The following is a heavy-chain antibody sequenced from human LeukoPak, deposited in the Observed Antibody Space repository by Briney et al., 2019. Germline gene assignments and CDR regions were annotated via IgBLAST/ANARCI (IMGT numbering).Heavy chain of an antibody. Sequence: PGGSLRLSCAASGFTFSSYSMNWVRQAPGQGLEWVSSISSSSSYIYYADSVKGRFTISRDNAKNSLYLQMNSLRAEDTAVYYCARDRYGEVPTGYWGQGTLVTVSS. CDR3: ARDRYGEVPTGY. CDR1: GFTFSSYS. CDR2: ISSSSSYI. D-gene: IGHD4/OR15-4a*01. V-gene: IGHV3-21*01. J-gene: IGHJ4*02.